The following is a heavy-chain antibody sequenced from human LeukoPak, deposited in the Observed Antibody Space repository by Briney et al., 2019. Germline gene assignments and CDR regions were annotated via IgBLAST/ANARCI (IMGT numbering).Heavy chain of an antibody. Sequence: SETLSLTCTVSGGSISSSSYYWGWIRQPPGKGLEWIGSIYYSGSTYYNPSLKSRVTISVDTSKNQFSLKLSSVTAADTAVYYCASVLYCSSTSCPKQLAPYYYYYMDVWGKGTTVTVSS. CDR3: ASVLYCSSTSCPKQLAPYYYYYMDV. CDR1: GGSISSSSYY. V-gene: IGHV4-39*01. D-gene: IGHD2-2*01. CDR2: IYYSGST. J-gene: IGHJ6*03.